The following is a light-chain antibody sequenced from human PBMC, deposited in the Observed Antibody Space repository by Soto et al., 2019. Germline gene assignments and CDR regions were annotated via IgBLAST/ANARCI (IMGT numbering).Light chain of an antibody. CDR2: LNSDGSH. J-gene: IGLJ3*02. CDR3: QTWGTGFWL. Sequence: QPVLTQSPYASASLGASVKLTCTLSRGHSSYAIAWHQQQPEKVPRYLMKLNSDGSHSKGDGIPDRFSGSSSGAERYLTISSLQSEDEADYYCQTWGTGFWLFGGGTKLTVL. V-gene: IGLV4-69*01. CDR1: RGHSSYA.